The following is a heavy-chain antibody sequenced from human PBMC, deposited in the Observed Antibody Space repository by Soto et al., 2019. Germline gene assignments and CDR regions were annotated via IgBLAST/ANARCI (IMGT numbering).Heavy chain of an antibody. D-gene: IGHD6-6*01. CDR1: GYTFTSYD. Sequence: ASVKVSCKASGYTFTSYDINWVRQATGQGLEWMGWMNPNSGNTGYAQKFQGRVTMTRNTSISTAYMELSSLRSGDTAVYYCAREYSSSSSGGYYYYYGMDVWGQGTTVTVSS. V-gene: IGHV1-8*01. CDR3: AREYSSSSSGGYYYYYGMDV. CDR2: MNPNSGNT. J-gene: IGHJ6*02.